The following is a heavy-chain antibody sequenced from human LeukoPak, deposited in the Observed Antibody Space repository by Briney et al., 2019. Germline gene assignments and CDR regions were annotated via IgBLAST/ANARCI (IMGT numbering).Heavy chain of an antibody. J-gene: IGHJ4*02. D-gene: IGHD1-1*01. Sequence: ASVKVSCKASGYTFTRLHMHWVRQAPGQGLEWMGIINPSGGSSSYAQKFQGRVTMTRDTSTSTVYMELSSLRSEDTAVYYCTRDKIQVGDYWGQGTLVTVSS. V-gene: IGHV1-46*01. CDR1: GYTFTRLH. CDR2: INPSGGSS. CDR3: TRDKIQVGDY.